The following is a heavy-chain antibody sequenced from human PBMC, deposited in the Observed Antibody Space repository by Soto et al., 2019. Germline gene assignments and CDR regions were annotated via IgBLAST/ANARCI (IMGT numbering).Heavy chain of an antibody. J-gene: IGHJ5*02. CDR1: GGTFSSYT. CDR3: ARDGSEQWLALDP. CDR2: IIPILGIA. Sequence: ASVKVSCKASGGTFSSYTISWVRQAPGQGLEWMGRIIPILGIANYAQKFQGRVTITADKSTSTAYMELSSLRSEDTAVYYCARDGSEQWLALDPWGQGTLVTVSS. V-gene: IGHV1-69*04. D-gene: IGHD6-19*01.